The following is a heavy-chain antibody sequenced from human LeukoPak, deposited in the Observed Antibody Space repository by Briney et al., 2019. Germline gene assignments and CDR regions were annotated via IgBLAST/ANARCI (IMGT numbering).Heavy chain of an antibody. J-gene: IGHJ5*02. CDR1: DDSVNTYY. CDR2: IYNRGST. D-gene: IGHD4-11*01. Sequence: SETLSLTCIGSDDSVNTYYCSLIRQAPGKGLEWIGYIYNRGSTKYNPSLKSRATISVDTSKNQFSLKLPSVTAADTAVYYCAMSNTVRRPFFDPWGQGTLVTVSS. V-gene: IGHV4-59*02. CDR3: AMSNTVRRPFFDP.